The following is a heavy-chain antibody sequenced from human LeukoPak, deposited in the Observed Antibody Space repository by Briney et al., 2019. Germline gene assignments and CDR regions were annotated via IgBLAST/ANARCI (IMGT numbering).Heavy chain of an antibody. Sequence: GGSLRLSCAASGFTFSSYAMHWVRQAPGKGLEWVAVISYDGSNKYYADSVKGRFTISRDNSKNTLYLQMNSLRAEDTAVYYCAGGEVEATGIAAAGTLDYWGQGTLVTVSS. J-gene: IGHJ4*02. CDR2: ISYDGSNK. CDR3: AGGEVEATGIAAAGTLDY. CDR1: GFTFSSYA. V-gene: IGHV3-30*01. D-gene: IGHD6-13*01.